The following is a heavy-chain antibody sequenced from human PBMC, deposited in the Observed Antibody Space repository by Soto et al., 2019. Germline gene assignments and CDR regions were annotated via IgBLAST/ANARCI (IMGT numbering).Heavy chain of an antibody. Sequence: PGGSLRLFSAASGFTVSTFSMNWVRQAPGKGLEWLSYIGGSGGSISYADSVKGRFTISRDNGKNTLYLQMSSLRDEDTAVYYCARDLAWAFDSCGDVAMVTVSS. V-gene: IGHV3-48*02. J-gene: IGHJ5*01. CDR1: GFTVSTFS. CDR3: ARDLAWAFDS. CDR2: IGGSGGSI. D-gene: IGHD1-26*01.